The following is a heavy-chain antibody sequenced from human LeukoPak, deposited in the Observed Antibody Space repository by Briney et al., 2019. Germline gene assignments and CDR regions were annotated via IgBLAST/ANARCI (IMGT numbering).Heavy chain of an antibody. CDR2: ISTSSSYI. V-gene: IGHV3-21*01. Sequence: GGSLRLSCAASGFTFNNYWMRWVRQAPGRGLEWVSSISTSSSYIYYADSVKGRFTISRDNAKNSLYLQMNSLRTEDTALYYCARGSYWNSWGQGTLVTVSS. J-gene: IGHJ4*02. CDR1: GFTFNNYW. D-gene: IGHD1-26*01. CDR3: ARGSYWNS.